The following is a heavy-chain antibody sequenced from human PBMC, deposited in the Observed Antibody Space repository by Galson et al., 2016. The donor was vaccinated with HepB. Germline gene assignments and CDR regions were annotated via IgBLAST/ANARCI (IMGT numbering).Heavy chain of an antibody. Sequence: SLRLSCAASGFTFSSYWMHWVRQAPGKGLERVSYISSSSNTIYYADSVKGRFTISRDNAKNSLYLQMNSLRAEDTAVYYCASYPGYFPGNWGQGTLVTVSS. CDR2: ISSSSNTI. D-gene: IGHD3-9*01. V-gene: IGHV3-48*04. J-gene: IGHJ4*02. CDR1: GFTFSSYW. CDR3: ASYPGYFPGN.